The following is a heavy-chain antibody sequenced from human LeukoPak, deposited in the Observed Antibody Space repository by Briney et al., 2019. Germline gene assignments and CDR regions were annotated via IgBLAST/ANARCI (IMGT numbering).Heavy chain of an antibody. J-gene: IGHJ4*02. CDR3: ARALAGLQGIAAAGTIEYFDY. D-gene: IGHD6-13*01. Sequence: GGSLRLSCAASGFTFSSYWMNWVRQAPGKGLEWVANIKQDGSEKYYVDSVKGRFTISRDNAKNSLYLQMNSLRAEDTAVYYCARALAGLQGIAAAGTIEYFDYWGQGTLVTVSS. V-gene: IGHV3-7*01. CDR1: GFTFSSYW. CDR2: IKQDGSEK.